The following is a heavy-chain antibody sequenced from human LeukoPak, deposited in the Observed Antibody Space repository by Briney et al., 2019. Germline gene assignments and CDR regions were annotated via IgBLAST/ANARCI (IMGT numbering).Heavy chain of an antibody. Sequence: PGKSLRLSCAASGFTFNNYGMHWVRQAPGKGLEWVADTKQDGGEKYYVESVKGRFTISRDNAKNSLYLQMNSPRAEDTAVYYCVPERSWSGESCSYFDFWGQGTLVTVSS. CDR1: GFTFNNYG. CDR2: TKQDGGEK. V-gene: IGHV3-7*03. J-gene: IGHJ4*02. CDR3: VPERSWSGESCSYFDF. D-gene: IGHD2-15*01.